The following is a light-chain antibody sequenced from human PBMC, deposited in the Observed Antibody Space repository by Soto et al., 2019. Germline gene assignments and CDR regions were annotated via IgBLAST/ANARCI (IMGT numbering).Light chain of an antibody. J-gene: IGKJ2*01. V-gene: IGKV3-20*01. CDR1: QSVSSSY. CDR3: QQYVNSPYT. CDR2: GAS. Sequence: EIVLTQSPGTLSLSPGERATLACRASQSVSSSYLAWYQQKPVQAPRLLIYGASSSATGIPDRFSGSGSGTDFTLTISRLEPEDFAMYYCQQYVNSPYTFGQGTKLEIK.